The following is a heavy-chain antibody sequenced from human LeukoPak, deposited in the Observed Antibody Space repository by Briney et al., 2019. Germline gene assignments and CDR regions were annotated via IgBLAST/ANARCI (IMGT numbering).Heavy chain of an antibody. J-gene: IGHJ1*01. CDR1: GGSISSGDYY. V-gene: IGHV4-30-4*01. Sequence: SETLSLTCTVSGGSISSGDYYWSWIRQPPGKGLECIGYIYYSGSTYYNPSLKSRVTISVDTSKNQFSLKLSSVTAADTAVYYCARAGGYDSSGYYAEYFQHWGQGTLVTVSS. CDR3: ARAGGYDSSGYYAEYFQH. CDR2: IYYSGST. D-gene: IGHD3-22*01.